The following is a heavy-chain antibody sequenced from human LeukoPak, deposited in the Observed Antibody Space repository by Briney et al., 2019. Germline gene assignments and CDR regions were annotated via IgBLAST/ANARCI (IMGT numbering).Heavy chain of an antibody. CDR3: ARVRQSSGSYRKVLDY. Sequence: ASVKVSCKASGYTFTSYDINWVRQATGQGLEWMGWMNPNSGNTGYAQKFQGRVTMTRNTSISTAYMELSSPRSEDTAVYYCARVRQSSGSYRKVLDYWGQGTLVTVSS. CDR1: GYTFTSYD. D-gene: IGHD3-10*01. CDR2: MNPNSGNT. V-gene: IGHV1-8*01. J-gene: IGHJ4*02.